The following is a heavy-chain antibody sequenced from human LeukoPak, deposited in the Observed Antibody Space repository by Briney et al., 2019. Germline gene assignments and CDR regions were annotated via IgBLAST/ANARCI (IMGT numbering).Heavy chain of an antibody. CDR3: ARDLIVVVVAATTSDAFDI. Sequence: SETLSLTCAVYGGSFSGYYWSWIRQPPGKGLEWIGEINHSGSTNYNPSLKSRVTISVDTSKNQFSLKLSSVTAADTAVYYCARDLIVVVVAATTSDAFDIWGQGTMVTVSS. CDR1: GGSFSGYY. J-gene: IGHJ3*02. D-gene: IGHD2-15*01. V-gene: IGHV4-34*01. CDR2: INHSGST.